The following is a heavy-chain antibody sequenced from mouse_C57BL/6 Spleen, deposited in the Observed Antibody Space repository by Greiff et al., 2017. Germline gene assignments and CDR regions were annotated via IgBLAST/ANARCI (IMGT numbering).Heavy chain of an antibody. CDR3: ARSEVYYGNSYYFDY. J-gene: IGHJ2*01. D-gene: IGHD2-1*01. Sequence: QVQLQQSGAELVRPGTSVKMSCKASGYTFTNYWIGWAKQRPGHGLEWIGDIYPGGGYTNYNEKFKGKATLTADKSSSTAYMQFSSLTSEDSAIYYCARSEVYYGNSYYFDYWGQGTTLTVSS. CDR2: IYPGGGYT. CDR1: GYTFTNYW. V-gene: IGHV1-63*01.